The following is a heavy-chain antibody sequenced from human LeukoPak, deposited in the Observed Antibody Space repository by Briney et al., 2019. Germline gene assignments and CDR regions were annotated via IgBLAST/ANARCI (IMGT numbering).Heavy chain of an antibody. CDR1: GGSFSGYY. CDR3: ARTYYDFWSGYSNCPLFDY. J-gene: IGHJ4*02. D-gene: IGHD3-3*01. V-gene: IGHV4-34*01. CDR2: INHSGST. Sequence: SETLSLTCAVYGGSFSGYYWSWIRQPPGKGLEWIGEINHSGSTNYNPSLKSRVTISVDTSKNQFSLKLSSVTAADTAVYYCARTYYDFWSGYSNCPLFDYWGQGTLVTVSS.